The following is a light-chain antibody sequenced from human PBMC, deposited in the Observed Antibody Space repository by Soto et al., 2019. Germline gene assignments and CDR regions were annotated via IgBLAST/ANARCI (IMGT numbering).Light chain of an antibody. V-gene: IGKV2-30*01. CDR3: MQGAHWPWT. CDR1: QSPVYSDGITY. Sequence: DVVMTQSPLSLPVTLGQPASISCKSSQSPVYSDGITYLNWFQQRPGQSPRRLIYQVSTRDSGVPDRFSGSWSRTDFTLKISRVEAEDVGVYYCMQGAHWPWTFGQGTKVEIK. J-gene: IGKJ1*01. CDR2: QVS.